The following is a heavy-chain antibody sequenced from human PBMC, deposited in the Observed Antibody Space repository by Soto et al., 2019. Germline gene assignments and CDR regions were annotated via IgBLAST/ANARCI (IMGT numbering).Heavy chain of an antibody. J-gene: IGHJ3*02. D-gene: IGHD6-6*01. CDR3: ARDRLGIAARLRMVTGTSYDAFDI. V-gene: IGHV6-1*01. CDR2: TYYRSKWYN. CDR1: GDSVSSNSAA. Sequence: SQTLSLTCAISGDSVSSNSAAWNWIRQSPSRGLEWLGRTYYRSKWYNDYAVSVKSRITINPDTSKNQFSLQLNSVTPEDTAVYYCARDRLGIAARLRMVTGTSYDAFDIWGQGTMVTVSS.